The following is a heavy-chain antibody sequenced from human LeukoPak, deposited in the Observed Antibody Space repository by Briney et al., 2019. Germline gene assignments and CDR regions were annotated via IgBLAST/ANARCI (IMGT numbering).Heavy chain of an antibody. J-gene: IGHJ6*02. CDR3: ARGVDMVGTITEGYYYYDMDV. V-gene: IGHV1-2*02. Sequence: ASVKVSCKASGYSFTGYYMHWVRQAPGQGLEWMGWINPNSGGTNYAQKFQGRVTMTRDTSISTAYMELSRLRSDDTAVYYCARGVDMVGTITEGYYYYDMDVWGQGTTVTVSS. CDR1: GYSFTGYY. D-gene: IGHD5-12*01. CDR2: INPNSGGT.